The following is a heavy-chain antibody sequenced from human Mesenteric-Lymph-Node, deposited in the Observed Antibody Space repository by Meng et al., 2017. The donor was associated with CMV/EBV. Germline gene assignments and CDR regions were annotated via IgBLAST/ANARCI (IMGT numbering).Heavy chain of an antibody. V-gene: IGHV4-61*08. J-gene: IGHJ3*02. CDR1: GGSISSGDYY. CDR3: ATSKKFCFGYTCYPAFDI. Sequence: SETLSLTCTVSGGSISSGDYYWSWIRQPPGKGLEWIGAISHSGSIDYNPALKSRLTMSVDTSKDQVSLKLTSVTAADTAMYFCATSKKFCFGYTCYPAFDIWGPGTWVTVSS. D-gene: IGHD3-16*01. CDR2: ISHSGSI.